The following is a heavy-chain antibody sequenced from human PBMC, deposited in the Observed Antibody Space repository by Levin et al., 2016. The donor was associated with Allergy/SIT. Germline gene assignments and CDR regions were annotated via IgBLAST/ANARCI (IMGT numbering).Heavy chain of an antibody. CDR3: ARNYDILTGYSIDY. D-gene: IGHD3-9*01. Sequence: WVRQAPGQGLEWMGIINPSGGSTSYAQKFQGRVTMTRDTSTSTVYMELSSLRSEDTAVYYCARNYDILTGYSIDYWGQGTLVTVSS. V-gene: IGHV1-46*01. CDR2: INPSGGST. J-gene: IGHJ4*02.